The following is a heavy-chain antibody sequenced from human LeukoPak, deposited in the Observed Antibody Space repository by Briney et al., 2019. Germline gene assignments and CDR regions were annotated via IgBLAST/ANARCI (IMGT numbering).Heavy chain of an antibody. Sequence: PSETLSLTCTVSGGSISSYHWSWIRQPAGKGLEWIGRIYTSGSTNYNPSLKSRVTMSVDTSENQFSLRLSSVTAADTAVYYCARVYSSGWYDYRGQGTLVTVSS. CDR2: IYTSGST. D-gene: IGHD6-19*01. V-gene: IGHV4-4*07. J-gene: IGHJ4*02. CDR3: ARVYSSGWYDY. CDR1: GGSISSYH.